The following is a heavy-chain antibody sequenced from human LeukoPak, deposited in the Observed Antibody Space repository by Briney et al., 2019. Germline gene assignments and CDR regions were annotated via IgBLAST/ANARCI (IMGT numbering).Heavy chain of an antibody. CDR3: ARMRIQLDYYYYMDV. J-gene: IGHJ6*03. CDR1: GGSFSGYY. D-gene: IGHD5-18*01. Sequence: KASETLSLTCAVYGGSFSGYYWSWIRQPPGKGLEWIGEINHSGSTNYNPSLKSRVTISVDTSKNQFSLKLSSVTAVDTAVYYCARMRIQLDYYYYMDVWGKGTTVTVSS. V-gene: IGHV4-34*01. CDR2: INHSGST.